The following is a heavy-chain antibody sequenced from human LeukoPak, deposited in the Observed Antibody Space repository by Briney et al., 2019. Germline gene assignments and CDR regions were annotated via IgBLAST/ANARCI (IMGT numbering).Heavy chain of an antibody. CDR1: GFTFDDYA. V-gene: IGHV3-9*01. CDR3: AKDRDYYGSGTDAFDI. Sequence: GRSLRLSCAASGFTFDDYAMHWVRQAPGKGLEWVSGISWNSGSIGYADSVKGRFSISRDNAKNSLYLQMNSLRAEDTALYYCAKDRDYYGSGTDAFDIWGQGTMVTVSS. CDR2: ISWNSGSI. D-gene: IGHD3-10*01. J-gene: IGHJ3*02.